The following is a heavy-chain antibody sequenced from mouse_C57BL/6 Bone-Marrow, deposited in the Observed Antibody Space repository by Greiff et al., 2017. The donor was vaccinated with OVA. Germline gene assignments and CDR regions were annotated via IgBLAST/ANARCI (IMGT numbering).Heavy chain of an antibody. Sequence: EVMLVESEGGLVQPGSSMKLSCTASGFTFSDYYMAWVRQVPEKGLEWVANINYDGSSTYYLDSLKSRFIISRDNAKNILYLQMSSLKSEDTATYYCAREGAYYYGSSAWYFDVWGTGTTVTVSS. CDR3: AREGAYYYGSSAWYFDV. CDR2: INYDGSST. D-gene: IGHD1-1*01. J-gene: IGHJ1*03. CDR1: GFTFSDYY. V-gene: IGHV5-16*01.